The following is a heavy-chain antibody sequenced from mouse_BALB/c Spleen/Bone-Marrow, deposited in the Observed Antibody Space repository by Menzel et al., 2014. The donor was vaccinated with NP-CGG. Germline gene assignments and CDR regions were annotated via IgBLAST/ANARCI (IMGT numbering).Heavy chain of an antibody. Sequence: LQQPGSELVRPGASVELSCKASGYTFTSYWMHWVKQRHGQGLEWIGNIYPGSGSTNYDEKFKSKGTLTVDTSSSTAYMHLSSLTSEDSAVYYCTRGDGNYWYFDVWGAGTTVTVSS. CDR3: TRGDGNYWYFDV. V-gene: IGHV1S22*01. CDR1: GYTFTSYW. D-gene: IGHD2-1*01. J-gene: IGHJ1*01. CDR2: IYPGSGST.